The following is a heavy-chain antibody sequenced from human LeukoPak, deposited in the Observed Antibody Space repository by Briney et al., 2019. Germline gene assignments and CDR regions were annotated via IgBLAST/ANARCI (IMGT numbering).Heavy chain of an antibody. CDR3: ARPVVAATTPDTFDI. Sequence: KTGGSLRLSCAASGFTFSDYYMSWIRQAPGKGLEWVSYISSGGRTIYYADSVKGRFTMSRDNAKNSLYLQTNSLRAEDTAVYYCARPVVAATTPDTFDIWGQGTMVTVSS. CDR2: ISSGGRTI. D-gene: IGHD2-15*01. CDR1: GFTFSDYY. V-gene: IGHV3-11*04. J-gene: IGHJ3*02.